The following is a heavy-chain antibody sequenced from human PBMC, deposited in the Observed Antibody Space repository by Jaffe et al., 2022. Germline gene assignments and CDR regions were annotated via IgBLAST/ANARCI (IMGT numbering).Heavy chain of an antibody. CDR2: IYTSGST. Sequence: QVQLQESGPGLVKPSQTLSLTCTVSGGSISSGSYYWSWIRQPAGKGLEWIGRIYTSGSTNYNPSLKSRVTISVDTSKNQFSLKLSSVTAADTAVYYCARDPVLLVMTATDAFDIWGQGTMVTVSS. J-gene: IGHJ3*02. CDR3: ARDPVLLVMTATDAFDI. V-gene: IGHV4-61*02. D-gene: IGHD3-9*01. CDR1: GGSISSGSYY.